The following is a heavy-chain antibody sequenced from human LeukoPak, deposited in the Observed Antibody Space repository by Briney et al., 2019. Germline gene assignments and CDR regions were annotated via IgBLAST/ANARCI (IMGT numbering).Heavy chain of an antibody. Sequence: GGSLRLSCAASGFTFSTYSMNWVRQAPGKGLEWVSYISGSSSAIYYADSVEGRFTISRDNAKKSLYLQMNRLRAEDTAVYYCARPGSPNDAFDIWGQGTMVTVSS. CDR1: GFTFSTYS. D-gene: IGHD1-26*01. V-gene: IGHV3-48*01. CDR3: ARPGSPNDAFDI. J-gene: IGHJ3*02. CDR2: ISGSSSAI.